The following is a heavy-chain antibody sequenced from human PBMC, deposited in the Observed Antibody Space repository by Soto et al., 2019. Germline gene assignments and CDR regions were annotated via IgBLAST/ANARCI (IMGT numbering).Heavy chain of an antibody. J-gene: IGHJ6*02. Sequence: GGSLRLSCAASGFTFSSYGMHWVRQAPGKGLEWVAVISYDGSNKYYADSVKGRFTISRDNSKNTLYLQMNSLRAEDTAVYYCAKDSSISYYAQYGMDVWGQGTTVTVSS. CDR1: GFTFSSYG. CDR2: ISYDGSNK. CDR3: AKDSSISYYAQYGMDV. V-gene: IGHV3-30*18. D-gene: IGHD2-2*01.